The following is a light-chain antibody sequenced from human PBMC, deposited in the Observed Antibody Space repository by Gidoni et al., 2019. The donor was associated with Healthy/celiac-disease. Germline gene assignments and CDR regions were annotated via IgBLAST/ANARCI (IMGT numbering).Light chain of an antibody. CDR3: QQYNSYWT. V-gene: IGKV1-5*03. J-gene: IGKJ1*01. CDR2: KAS. CDR1: QSISSW. Sequence: DIPLTKSPSTLSASVGDRVTITCRASQSISSWMAWYQQKPGKAPKLLIYKASSLESGVPPMCSGSGSGTEFTLTISSLQPDYFATYYCQQYNSYWTFGQGTKVEIK.